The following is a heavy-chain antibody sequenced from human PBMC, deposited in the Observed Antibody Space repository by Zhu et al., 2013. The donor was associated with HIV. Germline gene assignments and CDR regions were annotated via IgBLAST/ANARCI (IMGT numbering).Heavy chain of an antibody. J-gene: IGHJ4*02. CDR2: INPKSGGT. V-gene: IGHV1-2*02. CDR1: NYTFTAYY. CDR3: ATTRRWELLKSFDY. D-gene: IGHD1-26*01. Sequence: QVQLEQSGTEVKKPGASVKVSCKTSNYTFTAYYIHWVRQAPGQGLEWMGWINPKSGGTNYAQKFQGRVTMTRDTSISTAYMELSRLRSDDTAVYYCATTRRWELLKSFDYWGQGILVTVSS.